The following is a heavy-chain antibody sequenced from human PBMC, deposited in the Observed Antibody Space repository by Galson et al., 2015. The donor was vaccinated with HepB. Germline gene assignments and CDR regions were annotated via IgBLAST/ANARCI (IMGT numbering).Heavy chain of an antibody. Sequence: SLRLSCAASGFTFSSYAMHWVRQAPGKGLEYVSAISSNGGSTYYADSVKGRFTISRDNSKNTLYLQMSSLRAEDTAVYYCVKDRSDSSGYIPYYFDYWGQGTLVTVSS. D-gene: IGHD3-22*01. CDR2: ISSNGGST. V-gene: IGHV3-64D*06. CDR1: GFTFSSYA. J-gene: IGHJ4*02. CDR3: VKDRSDSSGYIPYYFDY.